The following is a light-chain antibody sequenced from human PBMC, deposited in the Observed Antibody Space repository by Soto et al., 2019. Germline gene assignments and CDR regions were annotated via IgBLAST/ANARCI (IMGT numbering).Light chain of an antibody. CDR2: NAS. V-gene: IGKV1-5*01. Sequence: DIQMTQSPSTLSASVGDIVTITCLASQSISVWLAWYQQKPCKAPKVLXWNASTLQRGVPSRFSGSGSGTEFTLTISSLQPDDFATYYCQQYNNYATWTFGQGTKVDIK. J-gene: IGKJ1*01. CDR3: QQYNNYATWT. CDR1: QSISVW.